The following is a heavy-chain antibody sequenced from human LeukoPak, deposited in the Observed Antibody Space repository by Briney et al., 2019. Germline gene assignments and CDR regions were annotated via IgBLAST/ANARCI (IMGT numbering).Heavy chain of an antibody. Sequence: SETLSLTCTVSGGSISSSNYYWGWIRQPPGKGLEWIGNIFYSGSTTYNPSLKSRVTMSVDTSKNQFSLNLSSVTAADTAVYYCARGRIGGPKAPFDYWGQGTLVTVSS. V-gene: IGHV4-39*07. CDR3: ARGRIGGPKAPFDY. D-gene: IGHD3-16*01. CDR2: IFYSGST. J-gene: IGHJ4*02. CDR1: GGSISSSNYY.